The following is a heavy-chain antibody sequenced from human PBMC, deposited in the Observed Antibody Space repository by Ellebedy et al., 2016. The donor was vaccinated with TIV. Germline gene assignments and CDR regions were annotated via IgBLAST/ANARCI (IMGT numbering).Heavy chain of an antibody. CDR3: ATWSGEARAFDY. CDR2: ILGSGDTT. Sequence: GGSLRLXCAASASTFSRYGMHWVRQAPGKGLEWVSAILGSGDTTSYSDSVKGRFTISRDNSKNTLYLQMSSLRAEDTAVYYCATWSGEARAFDYWGQGTLVTVSS. V-gene: IGHV3-23*01. CDR1: ASTFSRYG. D-gene: IGHD3-10*01. J-gene: IGHJ4*02.